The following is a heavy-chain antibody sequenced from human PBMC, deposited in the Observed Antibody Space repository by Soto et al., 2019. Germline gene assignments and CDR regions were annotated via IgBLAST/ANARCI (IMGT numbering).Heavy chain of an antibody. J-gene: IGHJ6*03. CDR2: IWYDGSNK. D-gene: IGHD6-13*01. CDR3: ARARGIAAAGTGYYYYMDV. Sequence: GSLRLSCAASGFTFSSYGMHWVRQAPGKGLEWVAVIWYDGSNKYYADSVKGRFTISRDNSKNTLYLQMNSLRAEDTAVYYCARARGIAAAGTGYYYYMDVWGKGTTVTVSS. CDR1: GFTFSSYG. V-gene: IGHV3-33*01.